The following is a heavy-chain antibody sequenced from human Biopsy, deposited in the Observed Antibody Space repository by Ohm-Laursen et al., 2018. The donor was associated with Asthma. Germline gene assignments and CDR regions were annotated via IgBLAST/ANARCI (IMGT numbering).Heavy chain of an antibody. CDR3: ARAVDYSHYYGIDV. V-gene: IGHV1-18*01. CDR1: GYTFNSAG. CDR2: ISVYNGNT. D-gene: IGHD3-10*01. J-gene: IGHJ6*02. Sequence: ASVKVSCKTSGYTFNSAGITWVRQAPGKGLEWMGWISVYNGNTKVAQKLQDRDTMITDTSTSTAYMELRSLRSDDTAVYFCARAVDYSHYYGIDVWGQGTTVTVS.